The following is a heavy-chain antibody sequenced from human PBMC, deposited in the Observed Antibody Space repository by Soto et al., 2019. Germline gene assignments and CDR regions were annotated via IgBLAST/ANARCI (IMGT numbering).Heavy chain of an antibody. J-gene: IGHJ4*02. CDR3: ERAPEKGRFNY. CDR2: ISVDGGST. V-gene: IGHV3-74*03. CDR1: GFTLSDYW. Sequence: GGSLRLSCAASGFTLSDYWMHWVRQVPGKGLLWVSRISVDGGSTTYADSVKGRFTISRDNARNTLYLQMDTLRAEDTAVYYWERAPEKGRFNYGGRESLFTVS.